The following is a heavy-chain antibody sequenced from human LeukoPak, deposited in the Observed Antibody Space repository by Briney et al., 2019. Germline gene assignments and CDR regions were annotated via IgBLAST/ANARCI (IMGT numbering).Heavy chain of an antibody. D-gene: IGHD6-13*01. V-gene: IGHV4-34*01. CDR3: ARGADPGSSWYKVLDPTNKNYFDY. CDR1: GGSFSGYY. CDR2: INHSGST. Sequence: SETLSLTCAVYGGSFSGYYWSWIRQPPGKGLEWIGGINHSGSTNYNPSLKSRVTISVDTSKNQFSLKLSSVTAADTAVYYCARGADPGSSWYKVLDPTNKNYFDYWGQGTLVTVSS. J-gene: IGHJ4*02.